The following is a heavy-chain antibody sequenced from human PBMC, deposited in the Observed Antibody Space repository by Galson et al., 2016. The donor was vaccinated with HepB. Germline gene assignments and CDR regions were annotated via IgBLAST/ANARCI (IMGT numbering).Heavy chain of an antibody. CDR1: GFNVSHYA. CDR3: ARGPIFGIFIISTRANY. J-gene: IGHJ4*01. CDR2: ISYDGRSN. V-gene: IGHV3-30*04. D-gene: IGHD3-3*01. Sequence: SLRLSCAASGFNVSHYAMHWVRQAPGKGLEWVAVISYDGRSNQNADSVKGLFIISRDNSKNTLYLQISSLGVEDTAEYYCARGPIFGIFIISTRANYWGHRTLVTVSS.